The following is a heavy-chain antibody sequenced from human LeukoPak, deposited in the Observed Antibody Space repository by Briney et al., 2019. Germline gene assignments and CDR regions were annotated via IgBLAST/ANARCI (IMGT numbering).Heavy chain of an antibody. Sequence: GGSLRLSCAASGFTFSSYSMTWVRQAPGKGLEWVSSISSSSSYIYYADSVKGRFTISRDNAKNSLYLQMNSLRAEDTAVCYCARGSDTAMVDYWGQGTLVTVSS. CDR1: GFTFSSYS. CDR2: ISSSSSYI. D-gene: IGHD5-18*01. V-gene: IGHV3-21*01. CDR3: ARGSDTAMVDY. J-gene: IGHJ4*02.